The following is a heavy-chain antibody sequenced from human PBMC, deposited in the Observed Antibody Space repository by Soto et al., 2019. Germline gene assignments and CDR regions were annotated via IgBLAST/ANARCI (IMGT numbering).Heavy chain of an antibody. CDR2: ISAYNGNT. V-gene: IGHV1-18*01. J-gene: IGHJ4*02. CDR3: AGEGDTALDDQYFDY. D-gene: IGHD5-18*01. Sequence: QVQLVQSGAEVKKPGASVKVSCKASGYTFTSYGISWVRQAPGQGLEWMGWISAYNGNTNYAQKLQGRVTMTTDTSTSTAYRELRSLRSDDTAVYYCAGEGDTALDDQYFDYWGQGTLVTVSS. CDR1: GYTFTSYG.